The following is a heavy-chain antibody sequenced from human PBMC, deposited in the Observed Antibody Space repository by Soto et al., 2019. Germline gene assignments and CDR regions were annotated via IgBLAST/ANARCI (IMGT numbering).Heavy chain of an antibody. J-gene: IGHJ5*02. Sequence: PSQTLSLTCAISGDSVSSNTAAWNWIRSSPSRGLEWLVRTYYRSTCRHAYAVSVKSRISVNPDTSKNHFSLQLNFVTPDDTAVYYCARGFAGSCFDLWGQGTLVTVSS. D-gene: IGHD6-13*01. CDR2: TYYRSTCRH. CDR1: GDSVSSNTAA. CDR3: ARGFAGSCFDL. V-gene: IGHV6-1*01.